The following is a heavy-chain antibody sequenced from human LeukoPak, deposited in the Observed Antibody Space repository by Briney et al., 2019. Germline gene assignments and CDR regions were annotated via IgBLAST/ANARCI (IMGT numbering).Heavy chain of an antibody. CDR2: ISYDGSNK. Sequence: GGSLRLSCAASGFTFSSYAMHWVRQAPGKGLEWVAVISYDGSNKYYADSVKGRFTISRDNSKNTLYLQMNSLRAEDTAVYYCARDIGYQLLFRVFDHWGQGTLVTVSS. CDR1: GFTFSSYA. D-gene: IGHD2-2*01. CDR3: ARDIGYQLLFRVFDH. J-gene: IGHJ4*02. V-gene: IGHV3-30-3*01.